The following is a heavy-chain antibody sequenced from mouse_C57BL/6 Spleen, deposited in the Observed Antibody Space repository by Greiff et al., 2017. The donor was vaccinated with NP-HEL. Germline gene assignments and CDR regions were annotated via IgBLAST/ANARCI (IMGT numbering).Heavy chain of an antibody. CDR1: GYAFSSSW. CDR3: ARGTTVVPNYFDY. V-gene: IGHV1-82*01. Sequence: VQLQQSGPELVKPGASVKISCKASGYAFSSSWMNWVKQRPGKGLEWIGRIYPGDGDTNYNGKFKGKATLTADKSSSTAYMQLSSLTSEDSAVYCSARGTTVVPNYFDYWGQGTTLTVSS. CDR2: IYPGDGDT. J-gene: IGHJ2*01. D-gene: IGHD1-1*01.